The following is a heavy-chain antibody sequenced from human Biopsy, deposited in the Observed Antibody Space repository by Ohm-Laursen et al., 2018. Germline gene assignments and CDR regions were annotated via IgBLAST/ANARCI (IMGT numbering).Heavy chain of an antibody. CDR2: ILPFYGTT. J-gene: IGHJ4*02. CDR3: ASSDGRSGFDY. V-gene: IGHV1-69*13. D-gene: IGHD3-10*01. CDR1: GYNFNAYY. Sequence: SVKVFCKASGYNFNAYYMQWARQAPGQGLEWMGAILPFYGTTNFAQKFQGRVTLTADGSTSTAYMELSSLRSEDTGVYYCASSDGRSGFDYWGQGTLVTVSS.